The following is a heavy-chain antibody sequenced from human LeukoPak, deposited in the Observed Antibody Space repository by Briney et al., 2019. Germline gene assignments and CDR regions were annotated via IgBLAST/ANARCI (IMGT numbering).Heavy chain of an antibody. Sequence: SETLSLTCTVSGGSISSYYWSWIRQPSGKGLEWIGYIYYSGSTNYNPSLKSRVTISLDKSKNQFSLSLTSVTVADTAVYYCARENGDYALDYWGQGTLVTVSS. D-gene: IGHD4-17*01. CDR3: ARENGDYALDY. V-gene: IGHV4-59*01. CDR2: IYYSGST. CDR1: GGSISSYY. J-gene: IGHJ4*02.